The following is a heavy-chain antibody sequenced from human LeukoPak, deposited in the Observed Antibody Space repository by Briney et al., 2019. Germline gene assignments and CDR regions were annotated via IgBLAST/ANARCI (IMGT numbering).Heavy chain of an antibody. CDR3: AHRTSSSAHFDY. J-gene: IGHJ4*02. V-gene: IGHV2-5*01. Sequence: SGPTLVKPSQTLTLTCTFSGFSLNTPGVAVGWIRQPPGKALESLALLFWNDDKRYSPSLRGRLTITKDTSKNQVVLIMTDMDPVDTATYYCAHRTSSSAHFDYWGQGTLVTVSS. CDR2: LFWNDDK. CDR1: GFSLNTPGVA.